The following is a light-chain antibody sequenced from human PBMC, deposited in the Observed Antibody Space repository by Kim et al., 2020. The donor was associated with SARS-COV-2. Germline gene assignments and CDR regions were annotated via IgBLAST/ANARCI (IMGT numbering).Light chain of an antibody. J-gene: IGKJ2*01. CDR2: AAS. CDR1: QYIINY. Sequence: SASVRDMVTLTSRSSQYIINYLNWSQQTPVKAPKLLIYAASTLKSGVPSRFSGSGSGTDFTLTISSLQPEDFAIYYCQPSYHTPRTFGQGTKLEI. CDR3: QPSYHTPRT. V-gene: IGKV1-39*01.